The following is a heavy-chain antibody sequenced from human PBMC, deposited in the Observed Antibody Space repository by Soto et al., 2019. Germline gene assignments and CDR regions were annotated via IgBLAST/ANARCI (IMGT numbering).Heavy chain of an antibody. Sequence: QVQLVQSGAEVKKPGSSVKVSCKASGGTFSSHGITWVRQAPGQGLEWMGGIIPMFGTPKYAQRFQGRVSITADKSTTAAYMELRSLRSEDTAVYYCAIGSVVVMGAATGGLIYWGQGALVTVSS. CDR3: AIGSVVVMGAATGGLIY. V-gene: IGHV1-69*06. CDR1: GGTFSSHG. J-gene: IGHJ4*02. CDR2: IIPMFGTP. D-gene: IGHD2-21*01.